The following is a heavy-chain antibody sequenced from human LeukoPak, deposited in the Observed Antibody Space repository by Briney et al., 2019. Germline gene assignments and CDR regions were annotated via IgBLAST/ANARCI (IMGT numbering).Heavy chain of an antibody. CDR3: ARDTSSIFDY. Sequence: PSETLSLTCTVSGGSLSSYYWSWIRQPAGKGLEWIGRIYTSGSTNYNPSLKSRVTISVDKSKNQFSLKLSSVTAADTAVYYCARDTSSIFDYWGQGTLVSVSS. V-gene: IGHV4-4*07. CDR2: IYTSGST. J-gene: IGHJ4*02. CDR1: GGSLSSYY. D-gene: IGHD6-6*01.